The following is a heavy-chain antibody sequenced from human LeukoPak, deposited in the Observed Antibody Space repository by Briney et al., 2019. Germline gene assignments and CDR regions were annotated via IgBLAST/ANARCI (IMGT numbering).Heavy chain of an antibody. V-gene: IGHV1-69*05. Sequence: SVKVSCKASGGTFSSYAISWVRQAPGQGLEWMGGIIPIFGTANYAQKFQGRVTITTDESTSTAYMELSSLRTEDTAVYYCARHSSGWYLFDYWGQGTLVTVSS. CDR1: GGTFSSYA. D-gene: IGHD6-19*01. CDR3: ARHSSGWYLFDY. CDR2: IIPIFGTA. J-gene: IGHJ4*02.